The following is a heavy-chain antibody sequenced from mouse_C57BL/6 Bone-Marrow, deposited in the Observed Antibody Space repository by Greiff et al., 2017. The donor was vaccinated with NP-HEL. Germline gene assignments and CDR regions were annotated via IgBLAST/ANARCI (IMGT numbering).Heavy chain of an antibody. V-gene: IGHV14-4*01. CDR1: GFNIKDDY. CDR3: TTMATDY. D-gene: IGHD2-3*01. J-gene: IGHJ2*01. CDR2: IDPENGDT. Sequence: EVMLVESGAELVRPGASVKLSCTASGFNIKDDYMHWVKQRPEQGLEWIGWIDPENGDTEYASKFQGKATITADTSSNTAYLQLSSLTSEDTAVYYCTTMATDYWGQGTTLTVSS.